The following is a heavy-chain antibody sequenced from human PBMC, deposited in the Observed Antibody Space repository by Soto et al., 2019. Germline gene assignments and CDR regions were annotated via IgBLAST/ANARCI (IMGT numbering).Heavy chain of an antibody. CDR1: GGSISSGGYS. Sequence: LSLTCAVSGGSISSGGYSWSWIRQPPGKGLEWIGYIYHSGSTYCNPSLKSRVTISVDRSKNQFSLKLSSVTAADTAVYYCAREVTYYYDSSGYFDYWGQGTLVTVSS. CDR3: AREVTYYYDSSGYFDY. J-gene: IGHJ4*02. D-gene: IGHD3-22*01. V-gene: IGHV4-30-2*01. CDR2: IYHSGST.